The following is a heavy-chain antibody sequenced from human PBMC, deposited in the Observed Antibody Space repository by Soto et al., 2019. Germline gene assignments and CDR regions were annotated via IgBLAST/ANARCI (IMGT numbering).Heavy chain of an antibody. CDR3: ARDYFDSSDYTTNWFDP. D-gene: IGHD3-22*01. Sequence: SETLSLTCTVSGGSISSYYWGWIRQPPGKGLEWIGSIYYSGSTYYNPSLKSRVTISVDTSKNQFSLKLTSVTAADTALYYCARDYFDSSDYTTNWFDPWGQGTLVTVSS. J-gene: IGHJ5*02. CDR1: GGSISSYY. CDR2: IYYSGST. V-gene: IGHV4-39*01.